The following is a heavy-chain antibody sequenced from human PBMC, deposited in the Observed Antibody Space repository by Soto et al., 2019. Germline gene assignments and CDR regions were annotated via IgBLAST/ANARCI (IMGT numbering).Heavy chain of an antibody. V-gene: IGHV3-30-3*01. CDR2: MSFDGTTK. D-gene: IGHD1-26*01. CDR1: GFTFSNFA. CDR3: GREAPEVFRSTWHFDY. Sequence: QVQLVESGGGVVQPGRSLRLSCAASGFTFSNFAMHWFRQAPGKGLEWVAVMSFDGTTKFYADSVKGRFTVSRDNSQNPLYLQVNSLRDEDTAVYYCGREAPEVFRSTWHFDYGGQGTLVTVPS. J-gene: IGHJ4*02.